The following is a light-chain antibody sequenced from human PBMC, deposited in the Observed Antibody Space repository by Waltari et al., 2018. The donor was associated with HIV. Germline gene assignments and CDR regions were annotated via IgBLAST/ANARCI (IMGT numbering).Light chain of an antibody. CDR2: DVT. J-gene: IGLJ3*02. CDR3: CSYAGTWL. CDR1: SSDVGDYNY. V-gene: IGLV2-11*01. Sequence: QSALTQPHSVSGSPGQSVTLSCTGTSSDVGDYNYVSWYQRHPGKAPKLMIYDVTKRPSGGPDRFSGSKSGNTASLTISGLQAEDDAEYYCCSYAGTWLFGGGTKLTVL.